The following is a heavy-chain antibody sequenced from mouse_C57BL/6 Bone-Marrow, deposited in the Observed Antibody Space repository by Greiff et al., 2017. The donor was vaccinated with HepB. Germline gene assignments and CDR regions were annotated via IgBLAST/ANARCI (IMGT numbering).Heavy chain of an antibody. J-gene: IGHJ4*01. V-gene: IGHV1-5*01. CDR2: IYPGNSDT. CDR1: GYTFTSYW. Sequence: VQLQQSGTVLARPGASVKMSCKTSGYTFTSYWMHWVKQRPGQGLEWIGAIYPGNSDTSYNQKFKGKAKLTAVTSASTAYMELSSLTNEDSAVYYCTRWDGSSFYAMDYWGQGTTLTVSS. D-gene: IGHD1-1*01. CDR3: TRWDGSSFYAMDY.